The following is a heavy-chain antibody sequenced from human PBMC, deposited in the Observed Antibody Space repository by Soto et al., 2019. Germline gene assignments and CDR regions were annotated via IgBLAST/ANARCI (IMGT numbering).Heavy chain of an antibody. CDR2: IYYSGST. Sequence: SETLSLTCSVSGGSISSVGCCWSWIRHPPGKGLEWIGYIYYSGSTYYNPSLKSRVTISVDTSKNQFSLKLSSVTAADTAVYYCAREVLLYNNWFDPWGQGTLVTVSS. D-gene: IGHD1-1*01. J-gene: IGHJ5*02. CDR1: GGSISSVGCC. CDR3: AREVLLYNNWFDP. V-gene: IGHV4-30-4*01.